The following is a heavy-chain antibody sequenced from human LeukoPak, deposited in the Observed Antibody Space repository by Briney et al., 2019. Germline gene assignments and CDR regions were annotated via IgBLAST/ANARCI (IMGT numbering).Heavy chain of an antibody. D-gene: IGHD4-17*01. Sequence: SETLSLTCAVYGGSFSGYYWSWIRQPPGKGLEWIGEINHSGSTNYNPSLKSRVTISVDTSKNQFSLKLSSVTAADTAVYYCARVGPYDYGDYDSEYYFDYWGQGTLVTVSS. J-gene: IGHJ4*02. CDR1: GGSFSGYY. V-gene: IGHV4-34*01. CDR3: ARVGPYDYGDYDSEYYFDY. CDR2: INHSGST.